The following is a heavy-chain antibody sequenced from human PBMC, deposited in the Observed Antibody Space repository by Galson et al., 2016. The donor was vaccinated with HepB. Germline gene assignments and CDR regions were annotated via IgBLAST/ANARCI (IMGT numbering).Heavy chain of an antibody. D-gene: IGHD3-3*01. V-gene: IGHV3-23*01. Sequence: SLRLSCAASGFSFSHYAMGWVRQAPGKGLEWVSAISSGSRSTYYADSVKGRFTISRDNSKNTLYLQMNSLRAEDTALYYCAKDYFGVVTLYDSWGQGTPVTVSS. J-gene: IGHJ5*01. CDR2: ISSGSRST. CDR3: AKDYFGVVTLYDS. CDR1: GFSFSHYA.